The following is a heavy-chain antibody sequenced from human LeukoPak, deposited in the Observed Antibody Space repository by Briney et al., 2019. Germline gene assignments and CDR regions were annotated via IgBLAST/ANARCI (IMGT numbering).Heavy chain of an antibody. CDR3: AKPKQGYDSSGYYFYYFDY. D-gene: IGHD3-22*01. Sequence: QPGGSLRLSCAASGFTFSSYAMSWVRQAPGKGLEWVSAISGSGGSTYYADSVKGRFTISRDNSKNTLYLQMNSLRAEDTAVYYCAKPKQGYDSSGYYFYYFDYWGQGTLVTVSS. CDR1: GFTFSSYA. J-gene: IGHJ4*02. V-gene: IGHV3-23*01. CDR2: ISGSGGST.